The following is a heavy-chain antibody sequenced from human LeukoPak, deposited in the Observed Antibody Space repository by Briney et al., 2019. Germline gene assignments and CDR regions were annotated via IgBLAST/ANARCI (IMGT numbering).Heavy chain of an antibody. Sequence: SETLSVTCSVSGGSISGYYWSWIRQPRGQTLEWIGYIYSSGSTNYNPSLQSRVTMSVDTSMNQFSLRLSSVTAADTAVYYCARFTYTTRPSDVWGKGTTVTVSS. CDR1: GGSISGYY. D-gene: IGHD3-16*01. CDR2: IYSSGST. J-gene: IGHJ6*04. V-gene: IGHV4-4*09. CDR3: ARFTYTTRPSDV.